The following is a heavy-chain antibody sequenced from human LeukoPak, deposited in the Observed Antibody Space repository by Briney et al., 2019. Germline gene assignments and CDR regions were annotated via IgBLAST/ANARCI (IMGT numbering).Heavy chain of an antibody. Sequence: QPGRSVRLSCAASGFTFDDYAMHWVRQAPGKGLEWVSGISWNSGSIGYADSVKGRFTISRDSAKNSLYLQMNSLRAEDTALYYCAKDRRPYSSSFYYFDYWGQGTMVTVSS. CDR3: AKDRRPYSSSFYYFDY. V-gene: IGHV3-9*01. J-gene: IGHJ4*03. CDR2: ISWNSGSI. CDR1: GFTFDDYA. D-gene: IGHD6-13*01.